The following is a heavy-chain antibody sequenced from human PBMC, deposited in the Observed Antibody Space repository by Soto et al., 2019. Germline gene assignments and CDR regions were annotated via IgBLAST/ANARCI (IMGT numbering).Heavy chain of an antibody. CDR2: IYNTVST. V-gene: IGHV4-38-2*02. D-gene: IGHD6-19*01. J-gene: IGHJ4*02. CDR1: GDSLNTNYY. Sequence: SATLSLTCTVSGDSLNTNYYWGWLRKPPGKGLEWIASIYNTVSTHYNPSLRSRVTISIDTSKNQFSLQLSSVTAADTAVYYCARNSSGWSCDSRGQGTRVTVSA. CDR3: ARNSSGWSCDS.